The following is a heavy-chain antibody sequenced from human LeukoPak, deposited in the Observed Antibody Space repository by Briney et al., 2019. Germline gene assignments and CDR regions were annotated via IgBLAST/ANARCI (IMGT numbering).Heavy chain of an antibody. CDR3: ARDRAVEARIGGMDV. D-gene: IGHD5-24*01. CDR2: ISESSSHT. CDR1: GFVFSGYS. J-gene: IGHJ6*02. V-gene: IGHV3-21*06. Sequence: GGSLRLSCAASGFVFSGYSITWVRQAPGKGLEWVSYISESSSHTYYVDSVKGRFTISRDNAKNSLYLQMSSLRAKDTGIYYCARDRAVEARIGGMDVWGQGTTVIVSS.